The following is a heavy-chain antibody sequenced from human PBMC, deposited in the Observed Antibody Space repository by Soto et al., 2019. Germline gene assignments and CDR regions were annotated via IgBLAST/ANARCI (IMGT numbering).Heavy chain of an antibody. V-gene: IGHV3-30-3*01. CDR1: GFTFSSYA. D-gene: IGHD3-3*01. CDR2: ISYDGSNK. J-gene: IGHJ6*02. Sequence: QVQLVESGGGVVQRGRSLRLSCAASGFTFSSYAMHWVRQAPGKGLEWVAVISYDGSNKYYADSVKGRFTISRDNSKNTLYLQMNSLRAEDTAVYYCARDKSYDFWSGSYGMDVWGQGTTVTVSS. CDR3: ARDKSYDFWSGSYGMDV.